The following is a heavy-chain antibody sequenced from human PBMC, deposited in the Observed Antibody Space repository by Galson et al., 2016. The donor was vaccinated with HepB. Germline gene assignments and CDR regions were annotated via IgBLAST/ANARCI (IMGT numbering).Heavy chain of an antibody. CDR3: VRGDHYATSGLFLDY. CDR1: GFTFSNFG. Sequence: SLRLSCAASGFTFSNFGMHWVRQAPGKGLEWVAVIWYNGGQKYYRDSVEGRFTISRDNSRNTLYLQLSSLRAEDTAVYYCVRGDHYATSGLFLDYWGQGTLVTVSS. D-gene: IGHD3-22*01. CDR2: IWYNGGQK. V-gene: IGHV3-33*01. J-gene: IGHJ4*02.